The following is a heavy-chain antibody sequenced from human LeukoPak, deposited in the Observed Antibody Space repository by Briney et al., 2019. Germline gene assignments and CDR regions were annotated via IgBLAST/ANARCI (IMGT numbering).Heavy chain of an antibody. Sequence: GGSLRLSCAVSGFAVSSNYMSWVRQAPGKGLEWVSNIYTGGSTYYADSVKGRFTISRDNAKNSLYLQMNSLRAEDTAVYYCAGNVQLERAFDYWGQGTLVTVSS. D-gene: IGHD1-1*01. V-gene: IGHV3-66*01. CDR2: IYTGGST. J-gene: IGHJ4*02. CDR3: AGNVQLERAFDY. CDR1: GFAVSSNY.